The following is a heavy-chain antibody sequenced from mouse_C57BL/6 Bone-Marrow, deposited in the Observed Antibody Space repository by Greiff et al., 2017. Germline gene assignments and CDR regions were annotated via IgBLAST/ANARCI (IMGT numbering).Heavy chain of an antibody. CDR3: ARSVFFDY. J-gene: IGHJ2*01. CDR1: GYTFTGYW. CDR2: IHPNSGST. V-gene: IGHV1-64*01. Sequence: QVQLKQSGAELVKPGASVKLSCKASGYTFTGYWMHWVKQRPGQGLEWIGMIHPNSGSTNYNEKFKSKATLTVDKSSSTAYMQLSSLTSEDSAVYYCARSVFFDYWGQGTTLTVSS.